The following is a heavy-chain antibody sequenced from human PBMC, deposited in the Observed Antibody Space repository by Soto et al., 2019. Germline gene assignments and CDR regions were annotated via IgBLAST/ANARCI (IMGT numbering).Heavy chain of an antibody. V-gene: IGHV5-51*01. Sequence: GESLKISCQTSGYSFTSNWIGWVRQMPGKGLEWMGIIYPGDSDTRYSPSFQGQVSISADKSISTAYLQWSSLKASDTAMYYCARLARTVLGTIALSPSGYSDYWGQGTLVTVSS. CDR2: IYPGDSDT. CDR3: ARLARTVLGTIALSPSGYSDY. J-gene: IGHJ4*02. D-gene: IGHD1-7*01. CDR1: GYSFTSNW.